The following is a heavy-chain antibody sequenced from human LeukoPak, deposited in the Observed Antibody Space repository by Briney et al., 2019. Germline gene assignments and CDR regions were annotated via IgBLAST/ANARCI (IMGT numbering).Heavy chain of an antibody. Sequence: SETLSLTCTVSGGSISSSSYYWGWIRQPPGKGLEWIGSIYYSGSTYYNPSLKSRVTISVDTSKNQFSLKLTSVTAADTAVYYCARGANYDFWAHGYWGQGTLVTVSS. J-gene: IGHJ4*02. V-gene: IGHV4-39*07. D-gene: IGHD3-3*01. CDR2: IYYSGST. CDR1: GGSISSSSYY. CDR3: ARGANYDFWAHGY.